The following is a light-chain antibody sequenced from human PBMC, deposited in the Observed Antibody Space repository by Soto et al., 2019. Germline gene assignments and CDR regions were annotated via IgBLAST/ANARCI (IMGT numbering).Light chain of an antibody. CDR2: GAS. J-gene: IGKJ2*01. Sequence: EIVLTQSPGTLSLSPGERATLSCRASQSVSNSYLAWYQQKPGQAPRLLIYGASGRATGIPDRFSGSGSGTDFTLTISRLEPEDFAVYYCQQYGSPPYTFGQGTKLEI. CDR1: QSVSNSY. V-gene: IGKV3-20*01. CDR3: QQYGSPPYT.